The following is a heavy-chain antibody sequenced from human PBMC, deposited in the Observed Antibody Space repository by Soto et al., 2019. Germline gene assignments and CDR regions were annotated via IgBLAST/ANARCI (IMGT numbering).Heavy chain of an antibody. CDR2: MNPNSGNT. J-gene: IGHJ4*02. D-gene: IGHD2-2*01. V-gene: IGHV1-8*01. Sequence: ASVKVSCKASGYTFTSYDINWVRQATGQGFEWMGWMNPNSGNTGYAQKFQGRVTMTRNTSISTAYMELSSLRSEDTAVYYCARVLSRYCSSTSCPVDYWGQGTLVTVSS. CDR1: GYTFTSYD. CDR3: ARVLSRYCSSTSCPVDY.